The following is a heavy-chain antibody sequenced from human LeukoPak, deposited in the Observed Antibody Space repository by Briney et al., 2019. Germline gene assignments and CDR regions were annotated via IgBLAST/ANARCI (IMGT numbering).Heavy chain of an antibody. CDR2: IYYSGST. D-gene: IGHD3-3*01. Sequence: PSETLSPTCTVSGGSISSYYWSWIRQPPGKGLEWIGYIYYSGSTNYNPSLKSRVTISVDTSKNQFSLKLSSVTAADTAVYYCAVGNYDFWSGPPDYWGQGTLVTVSS. V-gene: IGHV4-59*01. CDR3: AVGNYDFWSGPPDY. J-gene: IGHJ4*02. CDR1: GGSISSYY.